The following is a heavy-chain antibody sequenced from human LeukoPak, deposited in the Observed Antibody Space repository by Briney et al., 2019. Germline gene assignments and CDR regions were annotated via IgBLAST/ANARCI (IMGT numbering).Heavy chain of an antibody. CDR3: AIVHRTSNGNNFDF. D-gene: IGHD1/OR15-1a*01. CDR1: GYTFSNYG. J-gene: IGHJ4*02. CDR2: ISPYRGDT. V-gene: IGHV1-18*01. Sequence: ASVKVSCKASGYTFSNYGFNWVRQAPGQGLEWMGWISPYRGDTDYAQKFQDRVTLSTESSTTTAYMELKSLRFDDTAVYYCAIVHRTSNGNNFDFWGPGTLVTVSS.